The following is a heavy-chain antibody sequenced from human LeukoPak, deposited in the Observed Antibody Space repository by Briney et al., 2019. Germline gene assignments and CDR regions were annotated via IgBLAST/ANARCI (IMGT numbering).Heavy chain of an antibody. CDR2: FKNNGDST. CDR1: GFTFSSYA. D-gene: IGHD1-14*01. V-gene: IGHV3-23*01. CDR3: AKVGATYNSYFDS. Sequence: GGSLRLSCAASGFTFSSYAMSWVRQAPGKGLEWVSGFKNNGDSTHYADSVKGRFTISRDNSKSSLYLQMNSLRAEDTAVYYCAKVGATYNSYFDSWGQGTLVTVSS. J-gene: IGHJ4*02.